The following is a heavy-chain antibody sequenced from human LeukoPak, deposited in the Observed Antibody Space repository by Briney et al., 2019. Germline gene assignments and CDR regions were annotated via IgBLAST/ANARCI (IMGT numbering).Heavy chain of an antibody. V-gene: IGHV4-34*01. D-gene: IGHD1-26*01. CDR1: GGSFSDYY. J-gene: IGHJ4*02. CDR2: INHSGST. Sequence: SETLSLTCAVYGGSFSDYYWGWIRRPPGKGLEWIGEINHSGSTNYNPSLKSRVTISVDTSKNQFSLKLSSVTAADTAVYYCARHAAYSGSYNWGQGTLVTVSS. CDR3: ARHAAYSGSYN.